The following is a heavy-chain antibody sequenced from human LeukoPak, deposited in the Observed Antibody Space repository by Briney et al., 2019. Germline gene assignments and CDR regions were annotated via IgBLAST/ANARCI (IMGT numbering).Heavy chain of an antibody. CDR3: AMHEGKLVR. V-gene: IGHV4-59*08. J-gene: IGHJ4*02. CDR1: GGSMNAYY. D-gene: IGHD6-6*01. Sequence: PSETLSLTCTVSGGSMNAYYWTWFRQPPGKGLEWIGYIYYSGSTNYNPSLKSRLTISVDTSNNQFSLKLSSVTAADTAVYYCAMHEGKLVRWGQGTLVTVSS. CDR2: IYYSGST.